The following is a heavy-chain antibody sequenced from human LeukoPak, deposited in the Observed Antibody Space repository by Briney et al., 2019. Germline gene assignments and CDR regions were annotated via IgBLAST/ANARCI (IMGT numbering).Heavy chain of an antibody. CDR1: GFTFSSYA. CDR2: ISGSGGST. Sequence: GGSLRLSCAASGFTFSSYAMSRVRQAPGKGLEWVSAISGSGGSTYYADSVKGRFTISRDNSKNTLYLQMNSLRAEDTAVYYCSLTDSSGYYTMSDWGQGTLVTVSS. J-gene: IGHJ4*02. V-gene: IGHV3-23*01. CDR3: SLTDSSGYYTMSD. D-gene: IGHD3-22*01.